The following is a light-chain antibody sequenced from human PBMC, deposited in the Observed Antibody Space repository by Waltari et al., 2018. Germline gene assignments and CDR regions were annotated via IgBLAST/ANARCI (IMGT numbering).Light chain of an antibody. V-gene: IGKV1-17*01. Sequence: DIQMTQSPSSLSASVGDRVTFTCRASQDIRNDLGWYQQKPGKPPKRLIYTASTLQSGVPSRFSGTGSGTEFTLTISRLQPEDFATYYCLQHHTYPWTFGQGTKVEIK. CDR1: QDIRND. CDR2: TAS. CDR3: LQHHTYPWT. J-gene: IGKJ1*01.